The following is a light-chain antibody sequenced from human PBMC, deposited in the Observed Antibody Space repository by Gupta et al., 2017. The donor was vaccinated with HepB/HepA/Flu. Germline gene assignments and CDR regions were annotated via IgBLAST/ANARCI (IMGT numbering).Light chain of an antibody. CDR2: AAS. Sequence: DIQMTQSPSSLSASVGDRVTITCRASQSISSYLNWYQQKPGKAPKLLIYAASSLQSGVPSRFSGSGYGTDFTLTISSRQPEDFATYYCQQIDSTLMCSFGQGTKMEIK. V-gene: IGKV1-39*01. CDR1: QSISSY. J-gene: IGKJ2*04. CDR3: QQIDSTLMCS.